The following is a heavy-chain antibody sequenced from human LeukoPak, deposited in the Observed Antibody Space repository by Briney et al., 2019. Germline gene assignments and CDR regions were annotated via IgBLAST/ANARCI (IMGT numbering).Heavy chain of an antibody. D-gene: IGHD2/OR15-2a*01. J-gene: IGHJ6*03. CDR1: GYTFTSYA. CDR3: ARNSLEDYYYYYYMDV. CDR2: MNPNSGNT. V-gene: IGHV1-8*03. Sequence: ASVKVSCKASGYTFTSYAINWVRQATGQGLEWMGWMNPNSGNTGYAQKFTGRVTITWNTSISTAYLQLSSLRAEDTAVYYCARNSLEDYYYYYYMDVWGKGTTVTVSS.